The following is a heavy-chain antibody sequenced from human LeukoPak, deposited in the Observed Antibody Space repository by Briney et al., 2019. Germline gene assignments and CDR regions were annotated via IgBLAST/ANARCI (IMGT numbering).Heavy chain of an antibody. J-gene: IGHJ4*02. CDR1: GFTFSSYW. CDR3: ARVNTMIVVVFDY. V-gene: IGHV3-7*01. CDR2: IKQDGSEK. Sequence: PGGSLRLSCAASGFTFSSYWMSWVRQAPGKGLEWVANIKQDGSEKYYVDSVKGRFTISRDNAKNSLYLQMNSLRAEDTAVYYCARVNTMIVVVFDYWGQGTLVTVSS. D-gene: IGHD3-22*01.